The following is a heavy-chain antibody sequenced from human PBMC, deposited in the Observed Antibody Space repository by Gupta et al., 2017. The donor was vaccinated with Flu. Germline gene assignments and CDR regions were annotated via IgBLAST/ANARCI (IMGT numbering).Heavy chain of an antibody. D-gene: IGHD2-21*02. CDR2: ISGSGSAI. Sequence: PGKGLEWVSYISGSGSAIYYADSVRGRFTISRDNAKNSLLLQMNSLRAEDTAVYYCARDRDEWDHSGDWGFDFWGQGTLVTVSS. V-gene: IGHV3-48*03. CDR3: ARDRDEWDHSGDWGFDF. J-gene: IGHJ4*02.